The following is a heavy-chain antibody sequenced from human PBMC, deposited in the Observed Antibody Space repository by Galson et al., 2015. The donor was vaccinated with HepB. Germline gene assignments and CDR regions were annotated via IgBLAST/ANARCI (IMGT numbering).Heavy chain of an antibody. CDR2: IYPDGTT. CDR1: GVSIGTYY. CDR3: ASHPDYGDY. V-gene: IGHV4-4*09. J-gene: IGHJ4*01. Sequence: ETLSLTCTVSGVSIGTYYWSWFRQSPGKRMEWLGYIYPDGTTTYSPSLQSRISISVDTAKRPLSLTVRSVTAADTAVYSCASHPDYGDYWGQGTLVTVSS.